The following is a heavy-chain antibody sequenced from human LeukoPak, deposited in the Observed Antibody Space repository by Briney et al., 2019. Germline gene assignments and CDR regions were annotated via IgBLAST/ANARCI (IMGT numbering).Heavy chain of an antibody. J-gene: IGHJ3*01. CDR1: GYTFTGYY. Sequence: ASVKVSCKASGYTFTGYYMHWLRQAPGQGLEWMGWINPDSGGTVYAQKYKGRITMTWDTSISTVYMELSRLRPDDTAIYYCARDRSRYSDAKDAFDLWGQGTMVTVSS. CDR2: INPDSGGT. D-gene: IGHD5-18*01. CDR3: ARDRSRYSDAKDAFDL. V-gene: IGHV1-2*02.